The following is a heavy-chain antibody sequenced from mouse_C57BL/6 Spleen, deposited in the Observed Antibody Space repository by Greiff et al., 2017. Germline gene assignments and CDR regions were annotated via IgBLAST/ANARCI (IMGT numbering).Heavy chain of an antibody. CDR1: GYTFTSYW. CDR2: IDPSDSYT. D-gene: IGHD2-4*01. V-gene: IGHV1-50*01. J-gene: IGHJ2*01. Sequence: VQLQQPGAELVKPGASVKLSCKASGYTFTSYWMQWVKQRPGQGLEWIGEIDPSDSYTNYNQKFKGKATLTVDTSSSTAYMQLSSLPSEDSAVYYCARDDYDGDYWGQGTTLTVSS. CDR3: ARDDYDGDY.